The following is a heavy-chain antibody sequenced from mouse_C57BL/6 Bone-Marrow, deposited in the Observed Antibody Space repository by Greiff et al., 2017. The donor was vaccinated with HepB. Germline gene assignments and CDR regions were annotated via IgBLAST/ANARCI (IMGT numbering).Heavy chain of an antibody. CDR1: GFTFSDYY. V-gene: IGHV5-12*01. CDR2: ISNGGGST. D-gene: IGHD2-3*01. CDR3: ARQRWSPCAMDY. J-gene: IGHJ4*01. Sequence: EVNVVDSGGGLVQPGGSLKLSCAASGFTFSDYYMYWVRQTPEKRLEWVAYISNGGGSTYYPDTVKGRFTISRDNAKNTLYLQMSRLKSEDTAMYYCARQRWSPCAMDYWGQGTSVTVSS.